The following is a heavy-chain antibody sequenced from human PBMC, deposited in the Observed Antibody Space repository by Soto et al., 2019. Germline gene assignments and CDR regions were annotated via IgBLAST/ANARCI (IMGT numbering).Heavy chain of an antibody. CDR3: ASHYGHPIFDP. CDR2: IYYSXSP. D-gene: IGHD4-17*01. V-gene: IGHV4-39*01. J-gene: IGHJ5*02. CDR1: AGSIRSSSYY. Sequence: XXTLALTCTVSAGSIRSSSYYWGWIRQPPGKGLEWTGXIYYSXSPYYNKSLKXXVTISADXXKNQFSLKLSSVTAADTAVYYCASHYGHPIFDPWGQGTLVTVSS.